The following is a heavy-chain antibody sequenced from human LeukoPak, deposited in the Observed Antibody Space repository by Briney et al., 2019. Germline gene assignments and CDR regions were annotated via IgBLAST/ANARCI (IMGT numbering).Heavy chain of an antibody. CDR1: GFTFSDYY. Sequence: PGGSLRLSCAASGFTFSDYYMSWIRQAPGKGLEWVSYISSSGSTIYYADSVKGRFTISRDNAKSSLYLQMNSLRAEDTAVYYCARGGDYDILTGRDYYFDYWGQGTLVTVSS. V-gene: IGHV3-11*01. D-gene: IGHD3-9*01. CDR2: ISSSGSTI. CDR3: ARGGDYDILTGRDYYFDY. J-gene: IGHJ4*02.